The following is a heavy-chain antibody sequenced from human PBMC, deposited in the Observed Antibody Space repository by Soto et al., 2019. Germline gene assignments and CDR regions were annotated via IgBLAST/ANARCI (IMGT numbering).Heavy chain of an antibody. CDR1: GFTFNSFA. J-gene: IGHJ5*02. CDR2: ISGSGGIS. V-gene: IGHV3-23*01. Sequence: GGSLRLSCAASGFTFNSFAMNWVRQAPGRGLERVSIISGSGGISYYSDSVRGRFTISRDNSKSTLYLQMNDLRDDDTAVYYCATRYSTGWSRYNWFGPWGQGTLVTVSS. CDR3: ATRYSTGWSRYNWFGP. D-gene: IGHD6-19*01.